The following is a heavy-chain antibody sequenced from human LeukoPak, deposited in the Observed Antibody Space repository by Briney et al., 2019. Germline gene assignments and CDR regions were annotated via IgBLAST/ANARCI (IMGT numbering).Heavy chain of an antibody. CDR3: ARGAIFGVVIGP. D-gene: IGHD3-3*01. CDR2: IYHSGST. J-gene: IGHJ5*02. V-gene: IGHV4-30-2*01. Sequence: SQTLSLTCAVSGGSISSGGYSWSWIRQPPGKGLEWIGYIYHSGSTYYNPSLKSRVTISVDRSKNQFSLKLSSVTAADTAVHYCARGAIFGVVIGPWGQGTLVTVSS. CDR1: GGSISSGGYS.